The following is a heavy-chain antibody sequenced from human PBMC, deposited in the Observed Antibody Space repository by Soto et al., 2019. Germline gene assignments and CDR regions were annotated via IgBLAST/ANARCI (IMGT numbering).Heavy chain of an antibody. Sequence: ASVKVSCKASGYTFTSYGISWVRQAPGQGLEWMGWISAYNGNTNYAQKLQGRVTMTTDTSTSTAYMELRSLRSEDTAVYYCAREFRDGYNGYYYYYYGMDVWGQGTTVTVSS. CDR3: AREFRDGYNGYYYYYYGMDV. CDR1: GYTFTSYG. V-gene: IGHV1-18*01. D-gene: IGHD5-12*01. CDR2: ISAYNGNT. J-gene: IGHJ6*02.